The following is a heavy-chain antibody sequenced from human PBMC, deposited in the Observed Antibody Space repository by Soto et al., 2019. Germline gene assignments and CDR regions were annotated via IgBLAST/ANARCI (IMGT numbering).Heavy chain of an antibody. CDR1: GGSISSSSYY. Sequence: SETLSLTCTVSGGSISSSSYYWGWIRQPPGKGLEWIGSIYYSGSTYYNPSLKSRVTISVDTSKNQFSLKLSSVTAADTAVYYCARLVYSSGRDAFDIWGQGTMVTVSS. D-gene: IGHD6-19*01. CDR3: ARLVYSSGRDAFDI. J-gene: IGHJ3*02. V-gene: IGHV4-39*01. CDR2: IYYSGST.